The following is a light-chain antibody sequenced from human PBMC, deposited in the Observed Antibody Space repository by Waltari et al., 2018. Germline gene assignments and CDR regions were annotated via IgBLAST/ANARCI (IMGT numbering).Light chain of an antibody. J-gene: IGKJ1*01. V-gene: IGKV1-33*01. CDR1: QDISDY. CDR3: QHYDNLPR. Sequence: DIQMTQSPSSLSASLGDRVTITCQASQDISDYLNWYQQKPGKAPKLLIYDASNLETGVPSRFSGRGSGTDFTFTISSLQPEDIATYYCQHYDNLPRFGLGTRVEVK. CDR2: DAS.